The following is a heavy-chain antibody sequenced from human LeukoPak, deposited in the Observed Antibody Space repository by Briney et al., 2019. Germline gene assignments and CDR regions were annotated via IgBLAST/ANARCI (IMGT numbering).Heavy chain of an antibody. Sequence: GASVKVSCKASGYTFTSYDINWVRQATGQGLEWMGWMNPNSGGTNYAQKFQGRVTMTRDTSISTAYMELSRLRSDDTAVYYCARTKTPIGDILTGWLDYWGQGTLVTVSS. D-gene: IGHD3-9*01. V-gene: IGHV1-2*02. CDR2: MNPNSGGT. CDR1: GYTFTSYD. CDR3: ARTKTPIGDILTGWLDY. J-gene: IGHJ4*02.